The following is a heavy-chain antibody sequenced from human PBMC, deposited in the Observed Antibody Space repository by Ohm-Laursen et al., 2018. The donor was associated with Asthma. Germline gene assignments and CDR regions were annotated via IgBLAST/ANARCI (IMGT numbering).Heavy chain of an antibody. V-gene: IGHV4-61*01. J-gene: IGHJ4*02. CDR3: ARLVVYCSSTSCPVGLDY. Sequence: SETLSLTCTVSGGSISSSSYYWSWIRQPPGKGLEWIGYIYYSGSTNYNPSLKSRVTISVDTSKNQFSLKLSSVTAADTAVYYCARLVVYCSSTSCPVGLDYWGQGTLVTVSS. D-gene: IGHD2-2*01. CDR2: IYYSGST. CDR1: GGSISSSSYY.